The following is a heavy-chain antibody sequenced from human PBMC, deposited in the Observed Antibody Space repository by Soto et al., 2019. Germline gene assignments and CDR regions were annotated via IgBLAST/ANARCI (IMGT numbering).Heavy chain of an antibody. CDR2: IYPGDSDT. CDR1: GYSFTSYW. D-gene: IGHD5-12*01. V-gene: IGHV5-51*01. CDR3: ARQPPISCYDWDSSYSMDG. J-gene: IGHJ6*03. Sequence: PGESLKISCKGSGYSFTSYWIGWVRQMPGKGLEWMGIIYPGDSDTRYSPSFQGQVTISADKSISTAYLQWSSLKASDTAMYYCARQPPISCYDWDSSYSMDGWGTGTTVTLSS.